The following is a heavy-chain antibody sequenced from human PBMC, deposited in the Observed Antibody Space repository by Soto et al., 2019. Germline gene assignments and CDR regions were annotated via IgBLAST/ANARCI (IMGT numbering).Heavy chain of an antibody. Sequence: GGSLRLSCAASGFTFSDYYMSWIRQAPGKGLEWVSYISSSSSYIYYADSVKGRFTISRDNAKNSLYLQMNSLRAEDTAVYYCARDSVRGVLPVEHYGMDVWGQGTTVTVSS. D-gene: IGHD3-10*02. CDR1: GFTFSDYY. V-gene: IGHV3-11*06. CDR3: ARDSVRGVLPVEHYGMDV. J-gene: IGHJ6*02. CDR2: ISSSSSYI.